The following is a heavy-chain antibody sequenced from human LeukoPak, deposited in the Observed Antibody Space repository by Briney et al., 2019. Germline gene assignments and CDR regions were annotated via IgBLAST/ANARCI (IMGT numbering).Heavy chain of an antibody. CDR1: GGTFSSYA. CDR3: ARDVTLAVAGRKKKYYYYMDV. CDR2: IIPIFGTA. Sequence: SVKVSCKASGGTFSSYAISWVRQAPGQGLEWMGGIIPIFGTANYAQKLQGRVTMTTDTSTSTAYMELRSLRSDDTAVYYCARDVTLAVAGRKKKYYYYMDVWGKGTTVTISS. J-gene: IGHJ6*03. V-gene: IGHV1-69*05. D-gene: IGHD6-19*01.